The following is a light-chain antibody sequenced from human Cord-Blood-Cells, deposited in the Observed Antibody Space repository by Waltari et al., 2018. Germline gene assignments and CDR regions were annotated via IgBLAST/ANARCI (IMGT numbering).Light chain of an antibody. Sequence: DIQMTQSPSSLSASVGDRVTITCRASQSISSYLNWYQQKPGKAPTRLIYAASSLQRGVPSRFSVSGSGTDFTLTISSLQPEDFATYYCQQSYRTPRTFGQGTKVEIK. V-gene: IGKV1-39*01. CDR1: QSISSY. J-gene: IGKJ1*01. CDR3: QQSYRTPRT. CDR2: AAS.